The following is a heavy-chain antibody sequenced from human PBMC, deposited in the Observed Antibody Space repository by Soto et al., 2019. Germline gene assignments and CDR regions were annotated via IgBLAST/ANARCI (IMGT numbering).Heavy chain of an antibody. J-gene: IGHJ4*02. D-gene: IGHD2-21*01. V-gene: IGHV3-11*01. Sequence: SLRLACAASVFTFIDYYMSWIRQAAGKGLGWLSYISTSGSIRYDADSVKGRFTISTDNAKNSLDLQMNSLRAEDRRVYYCVSVNSKKFDDWGQG. CDR2: ISTSGSIR. CDR1: VFTFIDYY. CDR3: VSVNSKKFDD.